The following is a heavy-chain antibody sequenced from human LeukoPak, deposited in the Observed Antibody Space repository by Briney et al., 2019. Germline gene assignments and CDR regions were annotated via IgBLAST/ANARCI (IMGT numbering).Heavy chain of an antibody. D-gene: IGHD2-21*02. CDR3: ARTGGDCSSGLCYAMDV. V-gene: IGHV4-59*01. J-gene: IGHJ6*02. Sequence: SETLSLTCIVSGGSLTGSYWSWIRQSPGKGLEWIGYIHCSGSTDYNPSLKSRVTISVDMSKNEFPLKLTSVTAADTAVYYCARTGGDCSSGLCYAMDVWGQGTTVTVSS. CDR2: IHCSGST. CDR1: GGSLTGSY.